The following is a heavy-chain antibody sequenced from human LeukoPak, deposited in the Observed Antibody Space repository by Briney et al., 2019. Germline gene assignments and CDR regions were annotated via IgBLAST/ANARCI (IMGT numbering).Heavy chain of an antibody. CDR1: GGSISSYY. D-gene: IGHD2-2*01. J-gene: IGHJ5*02. CDR2: IYTSGST. Sequence: SETLSLTCTVSGGSISSYYWSWIRQPAGKGLEWIGRIYTSGSTNYNPSLKSRVTISVDTSKNQFSLKLSSVTAADTAVYYCAREKPCSSTSCYVHWFDPWGQGTLVTVSS. CDR3: AREKPCSSTSCYVHWFDP. V-gene: IGHV4-4*07.